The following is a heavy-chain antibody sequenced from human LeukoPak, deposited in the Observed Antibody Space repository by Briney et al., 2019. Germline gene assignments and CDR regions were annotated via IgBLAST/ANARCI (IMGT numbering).Heavy chain of an antibody. J-gene: IGHJ5*02. CDR3: AREGSVDPAAIGWFDP. D-gene: IGHD2-2*01. V-gene: IGHV3-21*01. CDR1: GFTFSSYS. CDR2: ISSSSSYI. Sequence: GGSLRLSCAASGFTFSSYSMNWVRQAPGKGLEWVSPISSSSSYIYYADSVKGRFTISRDNAKNSLYLQMNSLRAEDTAVYYCAREGSVDPAAIGWFDPWGQGTLVTVSS.